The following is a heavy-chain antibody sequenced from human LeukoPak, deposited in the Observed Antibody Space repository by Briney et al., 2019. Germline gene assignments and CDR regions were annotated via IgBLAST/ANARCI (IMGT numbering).Heavy chain of an antibody. CDR2: IWYDGSNK. J-gene: IGHJ4*02. Sequence: GGSLRLSCAASGFTFSSYGMHWVRQAPGKGLEWVAVIWYDGSNKYYADSVKGRFTISRDNSKNTLHLQMNSLRAEDTAVYYCAREDEGYCSGGSCYFDYWGQGTLVTVSS. D-gene: IGHD2-15*01. CDR3: AREDEGYCSGGSCYFDY. CDR1: GFTFSSYG. V-gene: IGHV3-33*01.